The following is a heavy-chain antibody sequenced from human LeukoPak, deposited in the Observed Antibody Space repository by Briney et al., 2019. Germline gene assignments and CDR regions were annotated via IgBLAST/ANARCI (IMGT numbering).Heavy chain of an antibody. CDR2: IYTSGST. Sequence: SETLSLTCTVSGGSISSGSYYWSWIRQPAGKGLEWIGRIYTSGSTNYNPSLKSRVTISVDTSKNQFSLKLSSVTAADTAVYYCATVPITIFGVVRDVWGKGTTVTVSS. CDR1: GGSISSGSYY. CDR3: ATVPITIFGVVRDV. J-gene: IGHJ6*04. V-gene: IGHV4-61*02. D-gene: IGHD3-3*01.